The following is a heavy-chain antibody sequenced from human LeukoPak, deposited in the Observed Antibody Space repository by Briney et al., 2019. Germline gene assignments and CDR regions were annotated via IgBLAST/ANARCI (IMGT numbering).Heavy chain of an antibody. V-gene: IGHV4-34*01. D-gene: IGHD3-22*01. Sequence: SETLSLTCAVYGGSFSGYYWSWIRQPPGKGLEWIGTIYYSGSTYYNPSLKSRVTISVDTSKNQFSLKLSSVTAADTAMYYCARHDSSGPYNAFDIWGQGTMVTVSS. CDR2: IYYSGST. J-gene: IGHJ3*02. CDR1: GGSFSGYY. CDR3: ARHDSSGPYNAFDI.